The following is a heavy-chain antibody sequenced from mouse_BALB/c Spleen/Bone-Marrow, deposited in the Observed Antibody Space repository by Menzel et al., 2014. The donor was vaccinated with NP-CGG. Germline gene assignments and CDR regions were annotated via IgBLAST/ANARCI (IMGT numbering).Heavy chain of an antibody. V-gene: IGHV1-69*02. CDR3: ARGGDNFAWFAY. CDR2: VDPSDGYT. Sequence: QVQLQQSGAELVTPGASVKLSCKASGYTFXTYWMHWVKQRPGHGLEWIGQVDPSDGYTNYSQMFKGKATLTVDKSSSTAYMQLSSLSSEDSAVYYCARGGDNFAWFAYWGQGTLVTVSA. CDR1: GYTFXTYW. D-gene: IGHD1-3*01. J-gene: IGHJ3*01.